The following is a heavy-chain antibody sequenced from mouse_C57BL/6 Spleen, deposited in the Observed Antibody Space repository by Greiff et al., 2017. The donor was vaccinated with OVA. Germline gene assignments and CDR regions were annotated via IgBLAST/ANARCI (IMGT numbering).Heavy chain of an antibody. Sequence: EVKLVESGGGLVKPGGSLKLSCAASGFTFSDYGMHWVRQAPEKGLEWVAYISSGSSTIYYADTVKGRFTISRDNAKNTLFLQMTSLRSEDTAMYYCARPKDSSGSFAYWGQGTLVTVSA. D-gene: IGHD3-2*02. J-gene: IGHJ3*01. V-gene: IGHV5-17*01. CDR2: ISSGSSTI. CDR3: ARPKDSSGSFAY. CDR1: GFTFSDYG.